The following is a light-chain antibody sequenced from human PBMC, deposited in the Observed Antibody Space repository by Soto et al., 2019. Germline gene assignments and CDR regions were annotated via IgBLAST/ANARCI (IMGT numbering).Light chain of an antibody. Sequence: QSVLTQPPPVSGAPGQRVTISCTGGSSKIGAGYDVHWYQQLPGTAPKLLTYGNSNRPSGVPDRFSGSKSGTSASLAITGLQAEDEADYYCQSYDSSLSGYVFGTGTKVTVL. CDR1: SSKIGAGYD. J-gene: IGLJ1*01. CDR3: QSYDSSLSGYV. V-gene: IGLV1-40*01. CDR2: GNS.